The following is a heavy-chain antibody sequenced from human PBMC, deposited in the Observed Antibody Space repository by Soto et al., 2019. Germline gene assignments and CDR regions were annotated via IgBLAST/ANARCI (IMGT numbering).Heavy chain of an antibody. J-gene: IGHJ4*02. CDR2: ISGSGGST. CDR1: GFTFSSYA. D-gene: IGHD2-21*02. CDR3: AKDGLYCGGDCYSLCFDY. V-gene: IGHV3-23*01. Sequence: GGSLRLSCAASGFTFSSYAMSWVRQAPGKGLEWVSAISGSGGSTYYADSVKGRFTISRDNSKNTLYLQMNSLRAEDTAVYYCAKDGLYCGGDCYSLCFDYWGQGTLVTVSS.